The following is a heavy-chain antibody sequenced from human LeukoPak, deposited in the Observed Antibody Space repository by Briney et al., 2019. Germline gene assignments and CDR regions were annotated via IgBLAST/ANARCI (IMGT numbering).Heavy chain of an antibody. CDR1: GFSLTTRPLG. CDR3: AHICSGYDWNHGDFDY. J-gene: IGHJ4*02. Sequence: QTLTLTRSLSGFSLTTRPLGVGWIRQPPGKALEWLADIYSDNDKRYNTSLKSGLTVTTATSKDQVVLIMTNMDHVDTATYYYAHICSGYDWNHGDFDYWGLGTLVTVSS. CDR2: IYSDNDK. D-gene: IGHD1-20*01. V-gene: IGHV2-5*02.